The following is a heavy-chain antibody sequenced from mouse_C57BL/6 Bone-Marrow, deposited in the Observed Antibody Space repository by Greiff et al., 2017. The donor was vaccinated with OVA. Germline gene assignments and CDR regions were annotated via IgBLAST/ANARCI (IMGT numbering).Heavy chain of an antibody. CDR3: ARERPDYYGSSYWYFDV. V-gene: IGHV3-6*01. J-gene: IGHJ1*03. Sequence: EVKLLESGPGLVKPSQSLSLTCSVTGYSITSGYYWNWIRQFPGNKLEWMGYISYDGSNNYNPSLKNRISITRDTSKNQFFLKLNSVTTEDTATYYCARERPDYYGSSYWYFDVWGTGTTVTVSS. CDR1: GYSITSGYY. CDR2: ISYDGSN. D-gene: IGHD1-1*01.